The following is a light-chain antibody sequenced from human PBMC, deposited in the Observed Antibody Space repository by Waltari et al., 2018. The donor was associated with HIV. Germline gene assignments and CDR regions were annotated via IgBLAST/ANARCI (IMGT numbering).Light chain of an antibody. CDR2: EVT. CDR3: SSYTTTTTVV. Sequence: QSALTQPASVSGSPGQSITISCIGTNSDVGGYNYVSWYQQHPGQAPKLLIYEVTNRPSGISNRFSGSKSGNTASLTLSGLQAEDEADYYCSSYTTTTTVVFGGGTKVTVL. CDR1: NSDVGGYNY. V-gene: IGLV2-14*01. J-gene: IGLJ2*01.